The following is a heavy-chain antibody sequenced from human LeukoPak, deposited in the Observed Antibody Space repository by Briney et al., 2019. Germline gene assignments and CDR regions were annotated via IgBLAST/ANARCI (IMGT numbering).Heavy chain of an antibody. J-gene: IGHJ4*02. CDR2: ISYDGSNK. CDR3: ARDPDYYDSSGPPDY. V-gene: IGHV3-30-3*01. Sequence: PGRSLRLSCAASGFTFSSYAMHWVRQAPGKGLEWVAVISYDGSNKYYADSVKGRFTISRDNSKNTLYLQMNSLRAEDTAVYYCARDPDYYDSSGPPDYWGQGTLVTVSS. CDR1: GFTFSSYA. D-gene: IGHD3-22*01.